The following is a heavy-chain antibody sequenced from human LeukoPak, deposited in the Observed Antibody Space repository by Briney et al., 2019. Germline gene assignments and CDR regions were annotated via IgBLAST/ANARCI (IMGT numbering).Heavy chain of an antibody. J-gene: IGHJ5*02. CDR1: GGTFSSYA. CDR3: ARDKVPSLSMYQLLGRRTKLNWFDP. CDR2: IIPIFGTA. V-gene: IGHV1-69*05. D-gene: IGHD2-2*01. Sequence: SVKVSCKASGGTFSSYAISWVRQAPGQGLEWMGGIIPIFGTANYAQKFQGRVTITTDESTSTAYMELSSLRSEDTAVYYCARDKVPSLSMYQLLGRRTKLNWFDPWGQGTLVTVSS.